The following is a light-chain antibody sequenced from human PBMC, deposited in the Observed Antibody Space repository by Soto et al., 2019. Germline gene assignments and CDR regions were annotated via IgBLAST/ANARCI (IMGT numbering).Light chain of an antibody. Sequence: QSVLTQPPSGSGTPGQRVTMSCSGYSSNIESNTVNWYQQLPGTAPKLLIYSNSQRPSGVPDRFSGSKSGTSASLAINGLQAEDEAEYYCAAWDDRLRGPVFGGGTKLTVL. J-gene: IGLJ3*02. V-gene: IGLV1-44*01. CDR3: AAWDDRLRGPV. CDR2: SNS. CDR1: SSNIESNT.